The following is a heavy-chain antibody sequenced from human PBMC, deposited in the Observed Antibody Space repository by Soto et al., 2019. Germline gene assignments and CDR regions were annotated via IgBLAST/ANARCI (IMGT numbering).Heavy chain of an antibody. CDR2: IDWDEDR. J-gene: IGHJ4*02. CDR1: GFSLSTSGMR. V-gene: IGHV2-70*04. Sequence: SGPTLVNPTETLTLTCTSSGFSLSTSGMRVSWIRQAPGKALEWLARIDWDEDRFYSTSLKTRLTISKDTSKNQVVLTMTKMDPVDTATYYCARMRSGYDSSGLDYWGQGILVTVSS. CDR3: ARMRSGYDSSGLDY. D-gene: IGHD3-22*01.